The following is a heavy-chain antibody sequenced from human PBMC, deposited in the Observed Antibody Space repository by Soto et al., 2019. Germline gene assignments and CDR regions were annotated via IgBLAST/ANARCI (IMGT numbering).Heavy chain of an antibody. Sequence: SETLSLTCDVSGYSISSDYYWGWIRQPPGKGLEWIGSISHSGFIYYNPSLKSRVTISIDTPKNQFSLKLSSVTAADTAVYYCARDPPGYCTTISCPTWFDPWGQGTLVTVSS. CDR3: ARDPPGYCTTISCPTWFDP. V-gene: IGHV4-38-2*02. J-gene: IGHJ5*02. CDR2: ISHSGFI. D-gene: IGHD2-2*01. CDR1: GYSISSDYY.